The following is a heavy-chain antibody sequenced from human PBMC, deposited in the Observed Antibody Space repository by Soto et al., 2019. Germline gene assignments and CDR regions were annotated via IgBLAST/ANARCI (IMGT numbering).Heavy chain of an antibody. CDR1: GGSISTRNW. J-gene: IGHJ5*02. V-gene: IGHV4-4*02. D-gene: IGHD3-10*01. CDR3: ATYSYGSGDSGRFDP. CDR2: IYHAGST. Sequence: QVQLQESGPGLVKSSGTLSLTCAVSGGSISTRNWWTWVRQPPGKGLEWIGEIYHAGSTNYNPSLRARVTMSIDQSKTQVSPNLSSVTAADTAVYYCATYSYGSGDSGRFDPWGQGTLVTVSS.